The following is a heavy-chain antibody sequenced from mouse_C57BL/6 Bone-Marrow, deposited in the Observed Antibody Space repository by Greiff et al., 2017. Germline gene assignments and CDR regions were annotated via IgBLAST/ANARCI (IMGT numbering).Heavy chain of an antibody. V-gene: IGHV3-6*01. D-gene: IGHD1-1*01. J-gene: IGHJ2*01. Sequence: EVKLQESGPGLVKPSQSLSLTCSVTGYSITSGYYWNWIRQFPGNKLEWMGYISYDGSNNYNPSLKNRISITRDTSKNQFFLKLNSVTTEDTATYYCARGDTTVPNYFDYWGQGTTRTVSS. CDR3: ARGDTTVPNYFDY. CDR2: ISYDGSN. CDR1: GYSITSGYY.